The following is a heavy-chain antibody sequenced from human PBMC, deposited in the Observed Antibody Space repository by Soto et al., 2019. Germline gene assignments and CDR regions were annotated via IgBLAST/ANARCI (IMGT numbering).Heavy chain of an antibody. D-gene: IGHD2-15*01. J-gene: IGHJ6*02. Sequence: ASVKVSCKASGGTFSSYAISWVRQAPGQGLEWMGGIIPIFGTANYAQKFQGRVTITADESTSTAYMELSSLRSEDTAVYYCARSVVVVVAATPYYYYGMDVWGQGTTVTVSS. CDR1: GGTFSSYA. V-gene: IGHV1-69*13. CDR3: ARSVVVVVAATPYYYYGMDV. CDR2: IIPIFGTA.